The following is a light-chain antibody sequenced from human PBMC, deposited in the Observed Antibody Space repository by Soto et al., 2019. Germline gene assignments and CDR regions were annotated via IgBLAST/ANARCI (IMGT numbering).Light chain of an antibody. CDR1: QDIRSE. Sequence: ASQMTQSPSSLSASVGDRVTITCRASQDIRSELGWYQQKPGKAPNLLIYTASSLQSGVPSRFSGSGSVTDFTLTISSLQPEDFATYYCIQDYNYPHTFGGGTKVDIK. V-gene: IGKV1-6*01. CDR2: TAS. CDR3: IQDYNYPHT. J-gene: IGKJ4*01.